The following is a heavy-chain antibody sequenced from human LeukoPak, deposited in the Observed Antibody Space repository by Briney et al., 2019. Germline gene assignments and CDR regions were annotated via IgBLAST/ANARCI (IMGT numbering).Heavy chain of an antibody. Sequence: PSETLSLTCTVTGGSISTYYWSWIRQPAGKGLEWIGRIYTSGSTNYNPSLKSRVTMSVDTSKNQFSLKLSSVTAADTVVYYCARDPRGYTGYGPGVYFDYWGQGTLVTVSS. J-gene: IGHJ4*02. CDR3: ARDPRGYTGYGPGVYFDY. D-gene: IGHD5-12*01. V-gene: IGHV4-4*07. CDR1: GGSISTYY. CDR2: IYTSGST.